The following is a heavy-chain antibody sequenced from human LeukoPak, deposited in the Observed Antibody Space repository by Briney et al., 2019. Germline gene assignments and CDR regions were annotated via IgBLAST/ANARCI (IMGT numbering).Heavy chain of an antibody. V-gene: IGHV4-34*01. CDR1: GGSFSGYY. CDR3: ARRIFTYYYDSSGYYTIGAFDI. J-gene: IGHJ3*02. Sequence: SETLSLTCAVYGGSFSGYYWSWIRQPPGKGLEWIGEINHSGSTNYNPSLKSRVTISVDTSKNQFSLKLSSVTAADTAVYYCARRIFTYYYDSSGYYTIGAFDIWGQGTMVTVSS. D-gene: IGHD3-22*01. CDR2: INHSGST.